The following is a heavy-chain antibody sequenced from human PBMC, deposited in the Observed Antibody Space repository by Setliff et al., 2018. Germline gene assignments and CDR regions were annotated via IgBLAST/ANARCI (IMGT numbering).Heavy chain of an antibody. CDR1: GHTFTSYF. J-gene: IGHJ4*02. D-gene: IGHD2-8*01. CDR3: ARGLIVLPGPSGDMGYFDY. CDR2: INPSGGYT. Sequence: VSCKASGHTFTSYFMQWVRQAPGQGLEWMGMINPSGGYTIYAQKFQGRVTMTRDTXTSTVYLELSSLRSEETAVYYCARGLIVLPGPSGDMGYFDYWGQGTLVTAPQ. V-gene: IGHV1-46*01.